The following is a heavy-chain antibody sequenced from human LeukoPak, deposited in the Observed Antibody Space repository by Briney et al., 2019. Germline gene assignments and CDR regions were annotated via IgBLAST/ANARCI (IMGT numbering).Heavy chain of an antibody. CDR3: VGVGYCSSTSCT. J-gene: IGHJ4*02. Sequence: QAGGSLRLSCAASGLSFSTFAMSWVRQGPARGLEWVSSIRGNGETFYADSVKGRFTISRDNSKNTLYLQMNSLRAEDTAVYYCVGVGYCSSTSCTWGQGTLVTVSS. D-gene: IGHD2-2*03. V-gene: IGHV3-23*01. CDR2: IRGNGET. CDR1: GLSFSTFA.